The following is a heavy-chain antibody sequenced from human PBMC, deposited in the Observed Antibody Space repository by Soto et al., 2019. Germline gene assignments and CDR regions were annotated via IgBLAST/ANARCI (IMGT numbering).Heavy chain of an antibody. CDR2: ISYDGSNK. CDR3: ARDRDYYDSSGDFRFDY. Sequence: GGSLRLSCAASGFTFSSYAMHWVRQAPGKGLEWVAVISYDGSNKYYADSVKGRFTISRDNSKNTLYLQMNSLRAEDTAVYYCARDRDYYDSSGDFRFDYWGQGTLVTVSS. J-gene: IGHJ4*02. D-gene: IGHD3-22*01. CDR1: GFTFSSYA. V-gene: IGHV3-30-3*01.